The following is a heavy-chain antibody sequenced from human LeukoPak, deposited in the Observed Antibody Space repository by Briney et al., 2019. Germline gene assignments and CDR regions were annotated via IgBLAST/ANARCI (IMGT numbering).Heavy chain of an antibody. CDR2: INAGNGNT. Sequence: ASVKVSCKASGYTFTSYAMHWVRQAPGQRLEWMGWINAGNGNTKYSQKFQGRVTITRDTSASTAYMELSSLRSEDTAVYYCARDPYCSGGSCYSGSHMDYWGQGTLVTVSS. V-gene: IGHV1-3*01. CDR1: GYTFTSYA. CDR3: ARDPYCSGGSCYSGSHMDY. D-gene: IGHD2-15*01. J-gene: IGHJ4*02.